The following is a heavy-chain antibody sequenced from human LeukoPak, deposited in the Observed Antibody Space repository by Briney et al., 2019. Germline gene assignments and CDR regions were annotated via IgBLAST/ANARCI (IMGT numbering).Heavy chain of an antibody. CDR2: IKQDGSEK. V-gene: IGHV3-7*04. CDR3: ARGYCSGGSCFSSTGNFDL. J-gene: IGHJ2*01. CDR1: GFTFSSFW. D-gene: IGHD2-15*01. Sequence: GGSLRLSCAASGFTFSSFWMSWLRQAPGKGLEWVANIKQDGSEKYYVDSVKGRFTVSRDNAENSLYLQMNSLRAEDTAVYYCARGYCSGGSCFSSTGNFDLWGRGTLVTVSS.